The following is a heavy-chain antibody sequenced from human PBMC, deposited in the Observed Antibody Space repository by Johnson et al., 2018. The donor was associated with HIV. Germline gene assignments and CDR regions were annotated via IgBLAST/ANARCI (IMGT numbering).Heavy chain of an antibody. Sequence: VQLVESGGGVVRPGGSLRLSCAASGFTFDDYGMSWVRHAPGKGLEWVSGINWNGGSTGYADSVKGRFTIPRDNAKNTLYLQMNSLKVEDTALYYCARDGESQQLPLGDALDVWGRGTMVIVSS. J-gene: IGHJ3*01. V-gene: IGHV3-20*04. D-gene: IGHD6-13*01. CDR2: INWNGGST. CDR3: ARDGESQQLPLGDALDV. CDR1: GFTFDDYG.